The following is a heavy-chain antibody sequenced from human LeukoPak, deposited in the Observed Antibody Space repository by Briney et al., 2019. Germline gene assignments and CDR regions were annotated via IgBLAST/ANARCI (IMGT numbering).Heavy chain of an antibody. D-gene: IGHD4-11*01. CDR1: GYTFSAYW. J-gene: IGHJ5*02. CDR2: IYPDDSET. V-gene: IGHV5-51*01. Sequence: GESLKISCKGSGYTFSAYWIGWVRQMPGKGLEWMGIIYPDDSETKYSPSFQGQVTISADKSISTAYLQWSSLKASDTAMYYCARREGYSNYVSWFDPWGQGTLVTVSS. CDR3: ARREGYSNYVSWFDP.